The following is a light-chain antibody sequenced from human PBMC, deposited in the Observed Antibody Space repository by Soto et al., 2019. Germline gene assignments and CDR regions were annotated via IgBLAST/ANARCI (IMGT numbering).Light chain of an antibody. CDR3: LQHGGVPLT. J-gene: IGKJ4*01. CDR2: DTS. CDR1: QDIEEY. V-gene: IGKV1-33*01. Sequence: EIQMTQSPSSLSASVGDRVTFTCQASQDIEEYLNWYQVKPGKAPHLLIYDTSNLDTGVSSRFSGSRSGTEFSFTITSLQPEDVGTYFCLQHGGVPLTFGGGTKVEMK.